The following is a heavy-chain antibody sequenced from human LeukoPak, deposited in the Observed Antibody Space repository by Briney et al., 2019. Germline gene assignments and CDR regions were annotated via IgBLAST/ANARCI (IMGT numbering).Heavy chain of an antibody. CDR3: ARLRFTDYYYYGMDV. V-gene: IGHV4-59*08. D-gene: IGHD3-10*01. CDR2: IYYSGST. Sequence: PSETLSLTCTVSGGSISSYYWSWIRQPPGKGLEWIGYIYYSGSTNYNPSLKSRVTISVDTSKNQFSLKLSSVTAADMAVYYCARLRFTDYYYYGMDVWGQGTTVTVSS. CDR1: GGSISSYY. J-gene: IGHJ6*02.